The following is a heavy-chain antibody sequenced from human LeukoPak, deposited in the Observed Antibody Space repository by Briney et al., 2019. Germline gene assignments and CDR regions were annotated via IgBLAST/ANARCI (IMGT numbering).Heavy chain of an antibody. CDR2: IKQDGYEK. CDR3: ARDGYCTGGSCYADY. J-gene: IGHJ4*02. Sequence: PGGSLRLSCGASGFTFGSYWMSWVRQAPGKGLEWVASIKQDGYEKYYVDSVKGRFIIYRDNAKNSLYVRMNSLRAEDTAIYYCARDGYCTGGSCYADYWGPGTLVTVSS. CDR1: GFTFGSYW. V-gene: IGHV3-7*01. D-gene: IGHD2-15*01.